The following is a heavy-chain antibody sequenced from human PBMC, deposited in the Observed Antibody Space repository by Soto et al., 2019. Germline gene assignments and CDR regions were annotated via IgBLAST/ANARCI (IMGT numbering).Heavy chain of an antibody. CDR3: VRDTSSGWHLKDH. CDR1: GFTFDDHG. CDR2: ISCNSSSI. Sequence: EVDLVESWGGLAQPGRSLRLSCVTSGFTFDDHGMHWVRQIPGSGLEWVSGISCNSSSIGYAYSVKVRFTIFRDNAKNSLYLEMNSLRQEDTALYYCVRDTSSGWHLKDHWGQGVQVSVSS. V-gene: IGHV3-9*01. J-gene: IGHJ4*02. D-gene: IGHD3-9*01.